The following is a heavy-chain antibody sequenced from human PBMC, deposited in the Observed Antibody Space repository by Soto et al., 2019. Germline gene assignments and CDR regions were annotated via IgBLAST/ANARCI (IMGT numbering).Heavy chain of an antibody. Sequence: HPGGSLRLSCAVSGFTVSSNYMSWARQAPGKGLEWVSVIYSGGNTYYADSVKGRFTISRDNSKNTLCLQMNSLRAEDTAVYYCARSRDGHNYWGQGTRVTVSS. J-gene: IGHJ4*02. CDR1: GFTVSSNY. CDR2: IYSGGNT. CDR3: ARSRDGHNY. V-gene: IGHV3-53*01. D-gene: IGHD2-2*01.